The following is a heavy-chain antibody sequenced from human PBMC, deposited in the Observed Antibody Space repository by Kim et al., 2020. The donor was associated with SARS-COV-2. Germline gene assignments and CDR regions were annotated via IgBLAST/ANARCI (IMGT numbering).Heavy chain of an antibody. J-gene: IGHJ3*02. CDR3: ARLYYYDSSGYAFDI. V-gene: IGHV1-18*04. CDR2: ISAYNGNT. D-gene: IGHD3-22*01. CDR1: GYTFTSYG. Sequence: ASVKVSCKASGYTFTSYGISWVRQAPGQGLEWMGWISAYNGNTNYAQKLQGRVTMTTDTSTSTAYMELRSLRSDDTAVYYCARLYYYDSSGYAFDIWGQGTMVTVSS.